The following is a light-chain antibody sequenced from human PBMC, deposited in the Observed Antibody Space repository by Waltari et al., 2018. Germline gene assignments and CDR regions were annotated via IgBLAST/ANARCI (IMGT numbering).Light chain of an antibody. V-gene: IGLV2-14*03. CDR3: SSYTTSSTWV. Sequence: QSALTQPASVSGSPGQSITISCNGTGSDIGNYNYVSWYQQYPGKAPKLMIDNVSDRPSGISNRFSGSKSGNTASLTISGLQAEDEADYYCSSYTTSSTWVFGGGTKLTVL. CDR1: GSDIGNYNY. J-gene: IGLJ3*02. CDR2: NVS.